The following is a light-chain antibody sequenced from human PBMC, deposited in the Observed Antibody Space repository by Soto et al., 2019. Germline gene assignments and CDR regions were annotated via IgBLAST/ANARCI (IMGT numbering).Light chain of an antibody. Sequence: DIQLTQSPSTLSASIGDRVTITCRASQSVDHWLAWYQQKPGEAPKLPLSRTSTLQSGVPSRFSGSGSGTEITLTISALQPDDFATYYCQHYNHYSSTFGQGTKVEI. CDR3: QHYNHYSST. CDR2: RTS. CDR1: QSVDHW. V-gene: IGKV1-5*01. J-gene: IGKJ1*01.